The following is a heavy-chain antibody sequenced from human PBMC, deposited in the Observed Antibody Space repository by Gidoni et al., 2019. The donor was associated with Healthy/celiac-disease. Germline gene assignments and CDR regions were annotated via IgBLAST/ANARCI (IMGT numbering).Heavy chain of an antibody. V-gene: IGHV4-39*01. D-gene: IGHD6-19*01. CDR3: ARGIAVAGHFDY. CDR2: IYYSGST. Sequence: QLPLQESGPGLVKPSETLSLTCTVSGGSISSSSYYWGWIRQPPGKGLEWIGSIYYSGSTYYNPSLKSRGTISVDTSKNQFSLKLSSVTAADTAVYYCARGIAVAGHFDYWGQGTLVTVSS. CDR1: GGSISSSSYY. J-gene: IGHJ4*02.